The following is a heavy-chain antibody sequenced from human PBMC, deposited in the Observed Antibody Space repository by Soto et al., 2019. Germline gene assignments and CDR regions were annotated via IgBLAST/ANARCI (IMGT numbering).Heavy chain of an antibody. CDR3: AKDAIMVSSSFNYFDF. CDR1: GFIPSSYA. Sequence: PGGSLRLSCVVSGFIPSSYAMSWVRQAPRKGLEWVSGISGSGGATSYADSVKGRFTISRDNSKNTLYLQMSSLSAEDTAIYYCAKDAIMVSSSFNYFDFWGQGALVTVSS. D-gene: IGHD6-13*01. CDR2: ISGSGGAT. J-gene: IGHJ4*02. V-gene: IGHV3-23*01.